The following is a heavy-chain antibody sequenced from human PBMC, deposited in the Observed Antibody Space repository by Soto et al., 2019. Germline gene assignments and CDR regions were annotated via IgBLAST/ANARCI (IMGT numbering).Heavy chain of an antibody. Sequence: PGGSLRLSCVGSGFSFDNFAMRWVRQAPGKGLEWVSSISARSSTTYYAGSVKGRFTISRDNSKNTLYLQMNSLTAEDTAVYYCAKVFYDSGTTFFGVDVWGQGTTVTVS. V-gene: IGHV3-23*01. D-gene: IGHD3-10*01. CDR3: AKVFYDSGTTFFGVDV. CDR2: ISARSSTT. CDR1: GFSFDNFA. J-gene: IGHJ6*02.